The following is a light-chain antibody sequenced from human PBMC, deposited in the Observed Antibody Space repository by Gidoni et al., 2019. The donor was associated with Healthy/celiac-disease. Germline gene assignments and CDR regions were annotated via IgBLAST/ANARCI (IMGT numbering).Light chain of an antibody. CDR2: VSS. V-gene: IGKV3-15*01. CDR3: QQYNNWSPRT. Sequence: EIVMTQSPATLSVSPGERATLSCRASQSVSSNLAWYQQKPGQAPRLLIYVSSTRAPGIPARFSGSWSGTEFTLTISSLQSEDFAVYYCQQYNNWSPRTFGQGTKVEIK. J-gene: IGKJ1*01. CDR1: QSVSSN.